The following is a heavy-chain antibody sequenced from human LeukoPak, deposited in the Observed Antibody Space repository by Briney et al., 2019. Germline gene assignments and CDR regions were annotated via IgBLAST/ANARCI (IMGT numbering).Heavy chain of an antibody. CDR1: GGSISSGGYY. J-gene: IGHJ4*02. V-gene: IGHV4-61*02. D-gene: IGHD6-6*01. CDR3: ASWSSSSNFDY. Sequence: PSETLSLTCTVSGGSISSGGYYWSWIRQPAGKGLEWIGRIYTSGSTNYNPSLKSRVTISVDTSKNQFSLKLSSVTAADTAVYYCASWSSSSNFDYWGQGTLVTVSS. CDR2: IYTSGST.